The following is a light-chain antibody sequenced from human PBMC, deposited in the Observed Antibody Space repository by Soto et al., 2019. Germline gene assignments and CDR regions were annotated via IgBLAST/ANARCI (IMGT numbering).Light chain of an antibody. CDR3: QLYGNPLT. J-gene: IGKJ4*01. V-gene: IGKV3-20*01. CDR2: GAS. Sequence: DIVLTQSPGTLSLSPGERAPLSCRASQSVSNSYIAWYQQRPGQPPRLLIFGASIRATGIPDRFSGSGSETDYTLNIGRLEPEDFAVYYCQLYGNPLTFGGGTKEE. CDR1: QSVSNSY.